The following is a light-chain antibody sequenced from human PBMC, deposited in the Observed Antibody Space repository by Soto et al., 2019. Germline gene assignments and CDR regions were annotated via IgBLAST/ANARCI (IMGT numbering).Light chain of an antibody. J-gene: IGLJ2*01. CDR1: SSNVGSNY. CDR2: DNN. V-gene: IGLV1-51*01. CDR3: ATWDRSLSVYVL. Sequence: QSVLTQPPSVSAAPGQMVTISCSGSSSNVGSNYVSWYQQLPGTAPKLLIYDNNKRPSGIPDRFSGSKSGTSATLDITGLQTGDEADYYCATWDRSLSVYVLFGGGTKLTVL.